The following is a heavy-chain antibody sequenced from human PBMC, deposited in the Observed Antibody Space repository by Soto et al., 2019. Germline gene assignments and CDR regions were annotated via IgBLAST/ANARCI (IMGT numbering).Heavy chain of an antibody. CDR3: AREGAAGTFDY. CDR2: LSPSGSTI. V-gene: IGHV3-48*01. D-gene: IGHD6-13*01. CDR1: GFTFSSYS. Sequence: PGGSLRPSCAASGFTFSSYSMTWVRQAPGKGLEWVSYLSPSGSTIYSADSVKGRFTISRDNAENSLYLQMNNLRAEDTALYFCAREGAAGTFDYWGQGTLVTVSS. J-gene: IGHJ4*02.